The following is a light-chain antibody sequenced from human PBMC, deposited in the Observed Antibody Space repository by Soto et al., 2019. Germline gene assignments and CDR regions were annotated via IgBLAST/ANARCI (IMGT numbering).Light chain of an antibody. V-gene: IGLV2-8*01. J-gene: IGLJ7*01. CDR3: SSYAGYNYDV. CDR2: EVD. Sequence: QSALTQPPSASGSPGQSVTISCTGTSSDVGGYEYVSWYQQHPGKAPKLIIYEVDKRPSGVPDRFSGSKSGNTASLTVSGLQTEDEAEYYCSSYAGYNYDVFGGGTQLTVL. CDR1: SSDVGGYEY.